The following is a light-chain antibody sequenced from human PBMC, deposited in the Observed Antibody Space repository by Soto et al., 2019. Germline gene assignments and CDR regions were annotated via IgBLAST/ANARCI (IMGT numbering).Light chain of an antibody. CDR1: QSIGSY. CDR2: AAS. CDR3: QQSYSTAWT. V-gene: IGKV1-39*01. J-gene: IGKJ1*01. Sequence: LPMTQSPSSLSASVGDRVTMTCRASQSIGSYVNWYQEKPGEAPKVPIFAASSLQSGVPSRFSGSGSGTDFTLTISSLQPEDFATYYCQQSYSTAWTFGQGTKVDIK.